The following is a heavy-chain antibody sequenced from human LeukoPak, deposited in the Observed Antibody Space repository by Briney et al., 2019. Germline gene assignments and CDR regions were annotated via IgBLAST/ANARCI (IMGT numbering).Heavy chain of an antibody. CDR2: MNPRSGTT. Sequence: GASVKVSCKASGYTFTNYDINWVRQATGQGLEWVGWMNPRSGTTGYAQNFQGRVTMTRGTSISTAYMELSSLTSEDTAVYYCARNDYENFYYSIDVWGQGTSVTVSS. CDR3: ARNDYENFYYSIDV. CDR1: GYTFTNYD. V-gene: IGHV1-8*01. D-gene: IGHD4-17*01. J-gene: IGHJ6*02.